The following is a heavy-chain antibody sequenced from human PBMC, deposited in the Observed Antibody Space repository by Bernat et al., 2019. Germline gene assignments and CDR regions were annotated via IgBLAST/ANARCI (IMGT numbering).Heavy chain of an antibody. Sequence: EVQLVESGGGLVQPGGSLRLSCAASGFTFSVSWMSWVRQAPGKGLEWVANINQDGSEKYYVDSVRGRFTISRDNAKNSLYLQMNSLRADDTAVYYCARSPRTGDVDYWGQGTLVTVFS. CDR1: GFTFSVSW. CDR3: ARSPRTGDVDY. CDR2: INQDGSEK. J-gene: IGHJ4*02. V-gene: IGHV3-7*03. D-gene: IGHD7-27*01.